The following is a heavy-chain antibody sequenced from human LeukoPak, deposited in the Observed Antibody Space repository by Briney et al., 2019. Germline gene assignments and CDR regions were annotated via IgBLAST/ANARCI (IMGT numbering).Heavy chain of an antibody. D-gene: IGHD3-3*01. CDR2: ISSSSSYI. Sequence: GGTLRLSCAASGFTFSSYSMNWVRQAQGKGLEWVSSISSSSSYIYYADSVKGRFTISRDNAKNSLYLQMNSLRAEDTAVYYCARDRVTIFGVGYYYMDVWGKGTTVTVSS. CDR1: GFTFSSYS. J-gene: IGHJ6*03. V-gene: IGHV3-21*01. CDR3: ARDRVTIFGVGYYYMDV.